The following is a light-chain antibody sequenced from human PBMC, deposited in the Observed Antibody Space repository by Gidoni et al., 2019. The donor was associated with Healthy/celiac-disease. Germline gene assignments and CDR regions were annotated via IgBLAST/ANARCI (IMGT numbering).Light chain of an antibody. CDR2: EVS. Sequence: SALTQPASVSGSPGQSITIHCTGTSSDVGSYNLVSWYQQHPGKAPKLMIYEVSKRPSGVSNRCSGSKSGNTASLTISGLQAEDEADYYCCSYAGSSTYVVFGGGTKLTVL. J-gene: IGLJ2*01. CDR1: SSDVGSYNL. CDR3: CSYAGSSTYVV. V-gene: IGLV2-23*02.